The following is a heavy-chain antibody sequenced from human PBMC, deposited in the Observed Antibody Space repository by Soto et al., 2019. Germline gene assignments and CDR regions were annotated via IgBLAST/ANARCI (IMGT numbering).Heavy chain of an antibody. CDR1: GFTFSSYA. J-gene: IGHJ6*02. Sequence: LRLSCAASGFTFSSYAMSWVRQAPGKGLEWVSAISGSGGSTYYADSVKGRFTISRDNSKNTLYLQMNSLRAEDTAVYYCAKDRGNYYYYCMDVWRQGTTVTVAS. V-gene: IGHV3-23*01. D-gene: IGHD2-15*01. CDR3: AKDRGNYYYYCMDV. CDR2: ISGSGGST.